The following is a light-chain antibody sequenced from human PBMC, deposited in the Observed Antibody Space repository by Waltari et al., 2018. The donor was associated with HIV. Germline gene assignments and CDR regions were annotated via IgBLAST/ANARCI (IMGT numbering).Light chain of an antibody. CDR1: SIGSTS. J-gene: IGLJ2*01. Sequence: SYELAQPLSVSVALGQTAWITCGGNSIGSTSVHWYQQRPGQAPGMVIYRDNSRPSGIPERFSGSRPGNTATRTSSRAQAGDESDYYCQIGDSSTVVCGGGTKLTVL. V-gene: IGLV3-9*01. CDR3: QIGDSSTVV. CDR2: RDN.